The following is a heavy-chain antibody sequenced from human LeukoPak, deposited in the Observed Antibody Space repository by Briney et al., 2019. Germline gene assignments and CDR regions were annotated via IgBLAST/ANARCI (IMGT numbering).Heavy chain of an antibody. CDR2: IYYSGST. Sequence: SETLSLTCTVSGGSISSGGYYWSWIRQHPGKGLEWIGYIYYSGSTYYNPSLKSRVTISVDTSKNQFSLKLSPVTAADTAVYYCARKTVWSGKSASDYWGQGTLVTVSS. CDR1: GGSISSGGYY. CDR3: ARKTVWSGKSASDY. V-gene: IGHV4-31*03. D-gene: IGHD3-3*01. J-gene: IGHJ4*02.